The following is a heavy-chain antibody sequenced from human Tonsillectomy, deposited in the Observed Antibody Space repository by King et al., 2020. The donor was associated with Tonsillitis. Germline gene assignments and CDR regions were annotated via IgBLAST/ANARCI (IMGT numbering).Heavy chain of an antibody. CDR1: GYSFTSHW. Sequence: VQLVESGAEVKKPGESLRISCKGSGYSFTSHWISWVRQMPGKGLEWMGRIDPSDSFSNYSPSVQGHVTISADKSISTAYLRWSSLKASDTAVYYCASLDGCGEWAWFGWFDRWGQATQVTAS. CDR2: IDPSDSFS. J-gene: IGHJ5*02. V-gene: IGHV5-10-1*03. CDR3: ASLDGCGEWAWFGWFDR. D-gene: IGHD3-10*01.